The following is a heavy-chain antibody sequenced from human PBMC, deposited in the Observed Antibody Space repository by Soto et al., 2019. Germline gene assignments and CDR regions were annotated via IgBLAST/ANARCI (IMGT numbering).Heavy chain of an antibody. J-gene: IGHJ6*02. CDR1: GFTFSSYA. CDR3: ARVGERYSSSWYLGPYYYYGMDV. V-gene: IGHV3-30*04. D-gene: IGHD6-13*01. Sequence: GGSLRLFCAASGFTFSSYAMHWVRQAPGKGLEWVAVISYDGSNKYYADSVKGRFTISRDNSKNTLYLQMNSLRAEDTAVYYCARVGERYSSSWYLGPYYYYGMDVWGQGTTVTVSS. CDR2: ISYDGSNK.